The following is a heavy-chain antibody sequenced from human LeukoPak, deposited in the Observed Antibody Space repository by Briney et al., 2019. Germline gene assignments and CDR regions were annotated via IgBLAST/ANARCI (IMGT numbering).Heavy chain of an antibody. CDR3: ARGVRYFDWLLPPLDD. V-gene: IGHV3-66*02. Sequence: GGSLRLSCAASGFTVSSNYMSWVRQAPGKGLEWVSVIYGGGSTYYADSVKGRFTISRDNSKNTLYLQMNSLRAEDTAVYYCARGVRYFDWLLPPLDDWGQGTLVTVSS. D-gene: IGHD3-9*01. J-gene: IGHJ4*02. CDR1: GFTVSSNY. CDR2: IYGGGST.